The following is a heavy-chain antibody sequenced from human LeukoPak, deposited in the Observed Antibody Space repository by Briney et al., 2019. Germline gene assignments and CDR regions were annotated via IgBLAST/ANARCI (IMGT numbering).Heavy chain of an antibody. CDR2: ISAYNGNT. CDR1: GYTFTSYG. J-gene: IGHJ6*03. D-gene: IGHD5-18*01. CDR3: ARAVDTAMAGYYYYMDV. V-gene: IGHV1-18*01. Sequence: ASVKVSCKASGYTFTSYGISWVRQAPGQGLEWMGWISAYNGNTNYAQKLQGRVTMTTDTSTCTAYMELRSLRSDDTAVYYCARAVDTAMAGYYYYMDVWGKGTTVTVSS.